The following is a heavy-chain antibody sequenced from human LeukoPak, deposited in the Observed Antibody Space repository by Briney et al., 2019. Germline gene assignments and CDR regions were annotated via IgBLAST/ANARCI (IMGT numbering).Heavy chain of an antibody. CDR1: GGSISSGDYY. CDR3: ARKLHRRGFDP. Sequence: PSETLSLTCTVSGGSISSGDYYWSWIRQPPGKGLEWIGYIYYSGSTYHNPSLKSRVTISVDTSKNQFSLKLSSVTAADTAVYYCARKLHRRGFDPWGQGTLVTVSS. J-gene: IGHJ5*02. CDR2: IYYSGST. V-gene: IGHV4-30-4*08. D-gene: IGHD1-14*01.